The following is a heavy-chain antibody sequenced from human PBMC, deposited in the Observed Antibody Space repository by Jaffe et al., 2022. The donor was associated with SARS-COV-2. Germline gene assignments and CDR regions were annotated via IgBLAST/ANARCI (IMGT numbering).Heavy chain of an antibody. CDR2: ISYDGSNK. CDR3: AKVGSTSWYADY. D-gene: IGHD6-13*01. Sequence: QVQLVESGGGVVQPERSLRLSCAASGFTFSNYGMHWVRQAPGKGLEWVAVISYDGSNKYYADSVKGRFTISRDNSKNTLYLQMNSLRAEDTAVYYCAKVGSTSWYADYWGQGTLVTVSS. CDR1: GFTFSNYG. V-gene: IGHV3-30*18. J-gene: IGHJ4*02.